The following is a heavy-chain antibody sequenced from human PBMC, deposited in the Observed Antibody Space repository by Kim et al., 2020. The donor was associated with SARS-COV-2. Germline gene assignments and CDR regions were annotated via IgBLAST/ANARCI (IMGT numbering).Heavy chain of an antibody. CDR2: INHSGST. J-gene: IGHJ4*02. Sequence: SETLSLTCAVYGGSFSGYYWSWIRQPPGKGLEWIGEINHSGSTNYNPSLKSRVTISVDTSKNQFSLKLSSVTAADTAVYYCARGGGSPRSARYCSGGSCDPFDYWGQGTLVTVSS. D-gene: IGHD2-15*01. CDR1: GGSFSGYY. V-gene: IGHV4-34*01. CDR3: ARGGGSPRSARYCSGGSCDPFDY.